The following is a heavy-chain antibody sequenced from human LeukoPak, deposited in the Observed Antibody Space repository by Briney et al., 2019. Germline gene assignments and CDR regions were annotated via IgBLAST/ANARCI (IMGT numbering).Heavy chain of an antibody. CDR2: INHSGST. V-gene: IGHV4-34*01. CDR3: ARGRGVWLRSVPDY. CDR1: GGSFSGYY. J-gene: IGHJ4*02. Sequence: PSGTLSLTCAVYGGSFSGYYWSWIRQPPGKGLEWIGEINHSGSTNYNPSLKSRVTISVDTSKNQFSLKLSSVTAADTAVYYCARGRGVWLRSVPDYWGQGTLVTVSS. D-gene: IGHD5-12*01.